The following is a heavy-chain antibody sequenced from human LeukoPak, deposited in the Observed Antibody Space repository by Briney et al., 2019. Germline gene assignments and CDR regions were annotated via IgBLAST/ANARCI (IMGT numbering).Heavy chain of an antibody. V-gene: IGHV3-48*04. CDR3: ARDYYGSLY. D-gene: IGHD3-10*01. Sequence: GGSLRLSCAASGFTFNTYTMNWVRQAPGKGLEWVSYISSSGSTIYYADSVKGRFTISRDNAKNSLYLQMNSLRAEDTAVYYCARDYYGSLYWGQGTLVTVSS. CDR1: GFTFNTYT. CDR2: ISSSGSTI. J-gene: IGHJ4*02.